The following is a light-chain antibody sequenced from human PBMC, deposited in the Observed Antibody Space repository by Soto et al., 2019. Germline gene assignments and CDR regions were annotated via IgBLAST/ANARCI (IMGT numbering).Light chain of an antibody. CDR1: SSSIASNY. CDR3: QSYDSSTKV. CDR2: EDN. Sequence: FMLTQPHSVSESPGKTVSISCTRSSSSIASNYVQWYQQRPGSAPTTVIYEDNQRPSGVPDRFSGSIDSSSNSASLTISGLETEDEADYYCQSYDSSTKVFGGGTKLTVL. J-gene: IGLJ3*02. V-gene: IGLV6-57*03.